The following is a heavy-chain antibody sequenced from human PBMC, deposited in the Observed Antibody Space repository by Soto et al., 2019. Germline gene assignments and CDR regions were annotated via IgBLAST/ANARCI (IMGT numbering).Heavy chain of an antibody. J-gene: IGHJ4*02. CDR3: ARDPEPQYYFDS. Sequence: QPQLVESGGGLVKPGGSLRLSCAASRLTFSDYYMGWIRQAPGKGLEWISYISGSGGTTYYADPVKGRFTISRDNAKNSLYLHMNSLRVEDTAIYYCARDPEPQYYFDSWGQGTLVTVSS. V-gene: IGHV3-11*01. CDR2: ISGSGGTT. CDR1: RLTFSDYY.